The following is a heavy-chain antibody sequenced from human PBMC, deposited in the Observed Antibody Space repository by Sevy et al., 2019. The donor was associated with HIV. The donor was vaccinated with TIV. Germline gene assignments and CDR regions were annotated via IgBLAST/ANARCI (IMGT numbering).Heavy chain of an antibody. CDR1: GFIFSDAW. CDR2: VRSKGDGGTE. Sequence: GGSLRLSCAASGFIFSDAWLSWVRQGPGKGLEWVGPVRSKGDGGTEEYATPVKGRFIIARDDSKNMLYLQMNTLKIEDTGVYYCTTEGADWGQGTRVTVSS. J-gene: IGHJ4*02. CDR3: TTEGAD. V-gene: IGHV3-15*01.